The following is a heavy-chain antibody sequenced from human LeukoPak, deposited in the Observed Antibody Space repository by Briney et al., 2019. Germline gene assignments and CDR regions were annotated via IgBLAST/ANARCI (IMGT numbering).Heavy chain of an antibody. Sequence: PGGSLRLSCAASGFTFSSYAMTWVRQAPGKGLEWVSAISGSGGNTYYADSVKGRFTISRDNSKNTLYLQMNSLRAEDTAVYYCAKDSDPYYYYYMDVWGKGTTVTVSS. V-gene: IGHV3-23*01. D-gene: IGHD3-10*01. J-gene: IGHJ6*03. CDR2: ISGSGGNT. CDR1: GFTFSSYA. CDR3: AKDSDPYYYYYMDV.